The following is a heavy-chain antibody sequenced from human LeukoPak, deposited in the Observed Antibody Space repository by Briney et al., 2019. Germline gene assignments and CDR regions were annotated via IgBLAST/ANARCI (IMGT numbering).Heavy chain of an antibody. CDR1: GGSISSGSYY. CDR3: ARSYYDILTGYYAFDI. V-gene: IGHV4-61*02. D-gene: IGHD3-9*01. CDR2: IYTSGST. Sequence: PSETLSLTCTVSGGSISSGSYYWSWIRQPAGKGLEWIGRIYTSGSTNYNPPLKSRVTISVDTSKNQFSLKLSSVTAADAAVYYCARSYYDILTGYYAFDIWGQGTMVTVSS. J-gene: IGHJ3*02.